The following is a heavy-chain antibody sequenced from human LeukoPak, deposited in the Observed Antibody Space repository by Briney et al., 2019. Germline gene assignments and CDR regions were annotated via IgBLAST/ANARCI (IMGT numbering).Heavy chain of an antibody. V-gene: IGHV4-59*08. CDR2: IYYSGST. CDR1: GGSISSYY. J-gene: IGHJ6*02. CDR3: ARLAFSGSYYKFDYYYYGMDV. Sequence: SETLSLTCTVSGGSISSYYWRWIRQPPGRGLEGIGYIYYSGSTNYNPSLKSRVTISVDTSKNQFSLKLSSVTAADTAVYYCARLAFSGSYYKFDYYYYGMDVWGQGTTVTVSS. D-gene: IGHD3-10*01.